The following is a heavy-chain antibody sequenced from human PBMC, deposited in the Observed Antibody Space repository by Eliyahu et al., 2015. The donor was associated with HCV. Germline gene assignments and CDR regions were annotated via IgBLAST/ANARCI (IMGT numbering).Heavy chain of an antibody. CDR3: AREDGTVTTLGNWFDP. J-gene: IGHJ5*02. CDR1: GYTFTGHY. Sequence: QVQLVQSGAEVKKPGASVKVSCKASGYTFTGHYMHWVRQAPGQGLEWMGWINPNSGGTNYAQKFQGRVTMTRDTSISTAYMELSRLRSDDTAVYYCAREDGTVTTLGNWFDPWGQGTLVTVSS. CDR2: INPNSGGT. V-gene: IGHV1-2*02. D-gene: IGHD4-11*01.